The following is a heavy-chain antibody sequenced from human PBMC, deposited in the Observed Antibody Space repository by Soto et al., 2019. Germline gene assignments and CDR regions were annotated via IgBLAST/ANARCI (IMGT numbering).Heavy chain of an antibody. CDR1: GGTFNSYG. CDR2: IIPLYGTV. CDR3: ARVRVIRGVIPSHFGL. V-gene: IGHV1-69*06. J-gene: IGHJ4*02. Sequence: QAHLAQSGAAVKKPGSSVTVSCTASGGTFNSYGISWVRQAPGQGLDWMGVIIPLYGTVNYAQKFQGRVSITADKSTSTAYMDLNSLRSDDTAVYYCARVRVIRGVIPSHFGLWGQGTQVTVSS. D-gene: IGHD3-10*01.